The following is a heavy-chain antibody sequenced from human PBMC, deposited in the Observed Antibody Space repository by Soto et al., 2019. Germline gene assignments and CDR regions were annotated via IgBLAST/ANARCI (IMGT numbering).Heavy chain of an antibody. CDR1: GFTFSSYG. CDR2: ISYDGSNK. CDR3: AKAVMEQQLVYFGY. V-gene: IGHV3-30*18. Sequence: GGSLRLSCAASGFTFSSYGMHWVRQAPGKGLEWVAVISYDGSNKYYADSVKGRFTISRDNSKNTLYLQMNSLRAEDTAVYYWAKAVMEQQLVYFGYRGQGTLVSVSS. D-gene: IGHD6-13*01. J-gene: IGHJ4*02.